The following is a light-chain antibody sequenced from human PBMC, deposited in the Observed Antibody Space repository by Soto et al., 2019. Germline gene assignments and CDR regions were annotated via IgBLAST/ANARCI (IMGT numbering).Light chain of an antibody. CDR2: DVS. Sequence: DIQMTQSPSTLSASVGDRVTITCRASQTINRWLAWYQQKPGKAPKLLIYDVSNLESAAPSRFSGGGSGTEFTLTISSLQPDDFATYYCQHYNSYLWTFGQGTKVEIK. V-gene: IGKV1-5*01. J-gene: IGKJ1*01. CDR1: QTINRW. CDR3: QHYNSYLWT.